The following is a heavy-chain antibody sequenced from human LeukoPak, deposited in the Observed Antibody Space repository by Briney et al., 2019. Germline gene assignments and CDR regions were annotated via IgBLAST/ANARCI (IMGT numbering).Heavy chain of an antibody. J-gene: IGHJ4*02. CDR2: MYYSGST. D-gene: IGHD6-13*01. Sequence: SETLSLTCTVSGGSISSSSYYWGWIRQPPGKGLEWIGSMYYSGSTYYNPSLKSRVTISVDTSKNHFSLKLSSVTAADTAVYYCATADLAAAGARNGQFVYWGQGTLVTVSS. V-gene: IGHV4-39*07. CDR3: ATADLAAAGARNGQFVY. CDR1: GGSISSSSYY.